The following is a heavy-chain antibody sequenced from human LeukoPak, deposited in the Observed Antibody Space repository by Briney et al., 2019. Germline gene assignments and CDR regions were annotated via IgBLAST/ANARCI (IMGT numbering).Heavy chain of an antibody. CDR2: IKPDGTEK. CDR1: GFSFSSSW. Sequence: TGGSLRLSCAASGFSFSSSWMDWVRQAPGKGLEWVANIKPDGTEKYYVDSVQGRFTISRDNSKNTLYLEMNSLSPDDTAVYYCARGVEPLAANTLAYWGQGTLVTVSS. J-gene: IGHJ4*02. D-gene: IGHD1-14*01. CDR3: ARGVEPLAANTLAY. V-gene: IGHV3-7*03.